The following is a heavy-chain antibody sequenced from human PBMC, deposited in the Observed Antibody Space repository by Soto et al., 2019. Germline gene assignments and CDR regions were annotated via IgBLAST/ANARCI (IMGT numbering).Heavy chain of an antibody. D-gene: IGHD3-9*01. J-gene: IGHJ4*02. V-gene: IGHV4-39*01. CDR1: DDSINSDKYY. CDR2: IYYRGNA. CDR3: ARLEGLATISYYFDF. Sequence: QLQLQESGPGLVKPSETLSLTCSVSDDSINSDKYYWGWIRQPPGKGLEWIGSIYYRGNAYYNPSLQARVTLCLDKSTSQFSLKLNSVPAADSAVYFCARLEGLATISYYFDFWGPGALVTVSS.